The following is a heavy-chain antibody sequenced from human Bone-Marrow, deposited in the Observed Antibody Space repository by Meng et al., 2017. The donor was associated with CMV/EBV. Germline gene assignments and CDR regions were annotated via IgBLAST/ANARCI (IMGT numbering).Heavy chain of an antibody. D-gene: IGHD2-2*01. CDR2: ISYDGSNK. J-gene: IGHJ6*02. CDR1: GFTFSSYA. V-gene: IGHV3-30*14. Sequence: GESLKISCAASGFTFSSYAMHWVRQAPGKGLEWVAVISYDGSNKYYADSVKGRLTISRDNSKNTLYLQMNSLRAEDTAVYYCARDYGQFGSRAYGMDVWGQGTTVTVSS. CDR3: ARDYGQFGSRAYGMDV.